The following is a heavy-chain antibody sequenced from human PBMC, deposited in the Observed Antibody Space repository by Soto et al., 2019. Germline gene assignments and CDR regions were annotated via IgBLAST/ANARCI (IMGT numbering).Heavy chain of an antibody. CDR3: ARGPSKITMIVVVTPGYEYFQH. CDR1: GFTFSSYA. D-gene: IGHD3-22*01. Sequence: GGSLRLSCAASGFTFSSYAMHWVRQAPGKGLEWVAVISYDGSNKYYADSVKGRFTISRDNSKNTLYLQMNSLRAEDTAVYYCARGPSKITMIVVVTPGYEYFQHWGQGTLVTVSS. J-gene: IGHJ1*01. CDR2: ISYDGSNK. V-gene: IGHV3-30-3*01.